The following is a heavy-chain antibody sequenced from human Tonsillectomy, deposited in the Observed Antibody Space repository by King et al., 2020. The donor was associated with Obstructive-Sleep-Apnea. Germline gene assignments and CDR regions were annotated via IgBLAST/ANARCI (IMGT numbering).Heavy chain of an antibody. CDR3: ARAVASNWFDP. Sequence: VQLVESGGGLVQPGGSPRLSCAASGFTFSSYWMSWVRQAPGKGLEWVANIKEDGSEKYYVDSVKGRFTISRENAKNSLYLQINSLRADDTAVYYCARAVASNWFDPWGQGTLVTVSS. CDR2: IKEDGSEK. CDR1: GFTFSSYW. J-gene: IGHJ5*02. V-gene: IGHV3-7*01.